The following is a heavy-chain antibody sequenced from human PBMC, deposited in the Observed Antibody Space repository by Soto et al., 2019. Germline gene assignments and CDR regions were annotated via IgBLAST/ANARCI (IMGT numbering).Heavy chain of an antibody. D-gene: IGHD3-22*01. CDR2: ISGSGGST. Sequence: GGSLRRSCEFSGFTYSRYGMSWVREGPGKGLEWVSAISGSGGSTYYADSVKGRFTISRDNSKNTLYLQMNSLRAEDTAVYYCAKAGQSLYYYDSSASFDPWGQGTLVTVSS. V-gene: IGHV3-23*01. CDR3: AKAGQSLYYYDSSASFDP. J-gene: IGHJ5*02. CDR1: GFTYSRYG.